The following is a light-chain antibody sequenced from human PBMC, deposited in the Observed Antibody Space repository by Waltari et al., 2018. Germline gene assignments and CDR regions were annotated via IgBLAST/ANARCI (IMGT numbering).Light chain of an antibody. CDR2: EVS. CDR3: SSQSSDNVVL. J-gene: IGLJ3*02. Sequence: QSALTQPASVSGSPGQSITISCTGTSSDVGTYNSVSWYQDHPGQGPKVIIYEVSDRPSGVSARFSGSKSGNTASLTISGLQAEDEADYYCSSQSSDNVVLFGGGTKVTVL. CDR1: SSDVGTYNS. V-gene: IGLV2-14*01.